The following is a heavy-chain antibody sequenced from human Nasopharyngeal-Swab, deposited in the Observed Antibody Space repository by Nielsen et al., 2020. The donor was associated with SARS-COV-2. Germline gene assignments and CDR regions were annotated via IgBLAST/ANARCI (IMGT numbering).Heavy chain of an antibody. J-gene: IGHJ3*02. V-gene: IGHV4-39*07. CDR3: ARDRYSSSWTWYRPDALDI. Sequence: SETLSLTCTVSGGSISSSSYYWGWIRQPPGKGLEWIGSIYYSGSTYYNPSLKSRVTISVDTSKNQFSLKLSSVTAADTAVYYCARDRYSSSWTWYRPDALDIWGQGTMVTVSS. CDR2: IYYSGST. D-gene: IGHD6-13*01. CDR1: GGSISSSSYY.